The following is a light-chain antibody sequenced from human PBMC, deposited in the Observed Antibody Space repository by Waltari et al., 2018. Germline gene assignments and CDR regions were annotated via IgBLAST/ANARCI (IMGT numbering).Light chain of an antibody. Sequence: EIVLTQSPGTLSLSPGERATLSCRASQSVSSSYLAWYQHNPGQAPRLLIYRTSSRATGLPDRFSGSWSGTDFTLTISRLEPEDFAMYYCQQFGDSPPSWTFGQGTKVEIK. V-gene: IGKV3-20*01. J-gene: IGKJ1*01. CDR1: QSVSSSY. CDR2: RTS. CDR3: QQFGDSPPSWT.